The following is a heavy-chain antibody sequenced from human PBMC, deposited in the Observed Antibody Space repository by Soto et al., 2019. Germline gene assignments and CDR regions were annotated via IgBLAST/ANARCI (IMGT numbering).Heavy chain of an antibody. CDR2: INPSGGST. CDR1: GYTFTSYY. CDR3: ARDPSNYDFWSGGHYYMDV. D-gene: IGHD3-3*01. V-gene: IGHV1-46*03. Sequence: KMFLASVKVSCKASGYTFTSYYMHWVRQAPGQGLEWMGIINPSGGSTSYAQKFQDRVTVTRDTSTSTVYMELSSLRSEDTAVYYCARDPSNYDFWSGGHYYMDVWGKGTTVTVSS. J-gene: IGHJ6*03.